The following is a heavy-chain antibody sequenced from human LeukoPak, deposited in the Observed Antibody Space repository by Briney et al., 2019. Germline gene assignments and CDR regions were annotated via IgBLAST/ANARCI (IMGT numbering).Heavy chain of an antibody. D-gene: IGHD5-24*01. J-gene: IGHJ4*02. CDR1: GGTFSSYA. Sequence: SVKVSCKASGGTFSSYAISWVRQAPGQGLEWMGRIIPILGMANYAQKFQGRVTITADKSTSTAYMELSSLRSEDTAVYYCARLVGGMATIGDYYFDYWGQGTLVTVSS. CDR3: ARLVGGMATIGDYYFDY. CDR2: IIPILGMA. V-gene: IGHV1-69*04.